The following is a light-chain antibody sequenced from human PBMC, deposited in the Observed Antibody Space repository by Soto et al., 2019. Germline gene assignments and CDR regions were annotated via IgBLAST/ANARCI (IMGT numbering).Light chain of an antibody. CDR2: EVN. CDR1: SSDVGRYNY. Sequence: QSVLTQPASVSGSPGQSITISCSGTSSDVGRYNYVSWYQQHPGKAPKLMIYEVNNRPSGVSNRFSGSKSDNTASLTISGLQAEAEADYYCCSYTTSSTYVFGTGTKVTVL. J-gene: IGLJ1*01. CDR3: CSYTTSSTYV. V-gene: IGLV2-14*01.